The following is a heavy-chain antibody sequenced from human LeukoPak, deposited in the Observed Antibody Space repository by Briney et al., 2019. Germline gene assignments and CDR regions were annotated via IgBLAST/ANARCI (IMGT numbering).Heavy chain of an antibody. CDR3: ARDWYCSSSICYTDRNWFDP. CDR2: ISTTSSYT. D-gene: IGHD2-2*02. J-gene: IGHJ5*02. CDR1: AFTFSDYY. V-gene: IGHV3-11*05. Sequence: GGPLRLSCAASAFTFSDYYMSWIRQAPGKGLEWVSYISTTSSYTDYADSVKGRFTISRDNAKNLLYLQMNSLRPDDTAVYYCARDWYCSSSICYTDRNWFDPWGQGTLVTVSS.